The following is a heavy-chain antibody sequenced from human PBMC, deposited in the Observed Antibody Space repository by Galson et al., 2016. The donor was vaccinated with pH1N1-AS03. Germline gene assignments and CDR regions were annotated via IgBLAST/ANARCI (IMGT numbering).Heavy chain of an antibody. D-gene: IGHD5-12*01. V-gene: IGHV3-48*02. J-gene: IGHJ4*02. CDR1: EFTFSIYH. Sequence: SLRLSCAASEFTFSIYHMSWARQAPGKGLEWVSYINSRSDTIYYADSVKGRFTISRDNAKNSLYLQMSSLRDDDTAVYYCARDSGYGGTFDNWGQGALVTVSS. CDR3: ARDSGYGGTFDN. CDR2: INSRSDTI.